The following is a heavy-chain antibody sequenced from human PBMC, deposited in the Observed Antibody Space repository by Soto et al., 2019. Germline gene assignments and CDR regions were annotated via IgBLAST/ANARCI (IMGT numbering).Heavy chain of an antibody. CDR1: GGTFSSYA. Sequence: SVQVSFKATGGTFSSYAISELRQAGGQGREGMGLIIPSFGEANYAQKFHGRVTINPDEHTNTANMELSSPGSEDTAVYYCPTGLSYGGPIDYWGQGTLVTVSS. D-gene: IGHD4-17*01. CDR2: IIPSFGEA. V-gene: IGHV1-69*01. CDR3: PTGLSYGGPIDY. J-gene: IGHJ4*02.